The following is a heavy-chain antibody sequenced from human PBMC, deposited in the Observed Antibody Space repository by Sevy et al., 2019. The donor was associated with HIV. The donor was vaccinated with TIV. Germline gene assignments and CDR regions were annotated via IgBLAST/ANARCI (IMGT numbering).Heavy chain of an antibody. CDR2: ISSSSYI. Sequence: GGSLRLSCAASGFTFSSYSMNWVRQAPGKGLEWVSSISSSSYIYYADSVKGRFTISRDNAKNSLYLQMNSLGAEDTAVYYCARDQKGGELDYWGQGTLVTVSS. CDR1: GFTFSSYS. CDR3: ARDQKGGELDY. D-gene: IGHD3-10*01. J-gene: IGHJ4*02. V-gene: IGHV3-21*01.